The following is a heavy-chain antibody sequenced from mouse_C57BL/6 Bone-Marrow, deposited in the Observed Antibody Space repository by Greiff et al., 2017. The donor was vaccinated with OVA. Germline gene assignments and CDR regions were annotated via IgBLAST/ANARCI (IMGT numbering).Heavy chain of an antibody. D-gene: IGHD1-1*01. CDR3: ARDYYGSEGSAY. V-gene: IGHV1-50*01. CDR2: IDPSDSYT. CDR1: GYTFTSYW. Sequence: VQLQQPGAELVKPGASVKLSCKASGYTFTSYWMQWVKQRPGQGLEWIGEIDPSDSYTNYNQKFKGKATLTVDTSSSTAYMQLSSLTSEDSAVYYCARDYYGSEGSAYWGQGTLVTVSA. J-gene: IGHJ3*01.